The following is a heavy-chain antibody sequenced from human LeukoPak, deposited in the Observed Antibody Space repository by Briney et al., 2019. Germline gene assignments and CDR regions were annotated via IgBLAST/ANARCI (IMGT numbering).Heavy chain of an antibody. V-gene: IGHV4-39*01. J-gene: IGHJ4*02. Sequence: SETPSLTCTVSGGSISSSSYYWGWIRQPPGKGLEWIGSIYYSGDTYYNPSLKSRRVTISVDTSKNQFSLKLNSVTATDTAVYYCARGSHYGSGRPFDYWGQGTLVTVSS. CDR2: IYYSGDT. CDR1: GGSISSSSYY. D-gene: IGHD3-10*01. CDR3: ARGSHYGSGRPFDY.